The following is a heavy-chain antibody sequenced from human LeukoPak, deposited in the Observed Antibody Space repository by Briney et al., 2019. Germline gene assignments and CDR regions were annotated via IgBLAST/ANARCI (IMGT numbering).Heavy chain of an antibody. CDR2: FYYSEST. CDR3: ARTAGIAVAGSRQYFDY. Sequence: PSETLSLTCTVSGGLISSSSYYWGWIRQPPGKGLEWIGSFYYSESTYYNPSLKSRVTISVDTSKNQFTLKLSSVTAADTAVYYCARTAGIAVAGSRQYFDYWGQGTLVTVA. J-gene: IGHJ4*02. D-gene: IGHD6-19*01. CDR1: GGLISSSSYY. V-gene: IGHV4-39*01.